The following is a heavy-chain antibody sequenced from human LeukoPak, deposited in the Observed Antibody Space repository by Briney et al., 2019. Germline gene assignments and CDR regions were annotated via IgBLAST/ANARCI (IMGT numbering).Heavy chain of an antibody. D-gene: IGHD2-15*01. CDR2: IYENGGTT. CDR3: AQQVGYCSSGNCYFTY. V-gene: IGHV3-23*01. CDR1: GFTFRSHA. Sequence: GGSLRLSCVGSGFTFRSHAMSWVRQAPEKGLEFVSGIYENGGTTYYADSVKGRFTVSRDNSKNTLYLQMNSLRAEDAAVYYCAQQVGYCSSGNCYFTYWGQGTLVTVSS. J-gene: IGHJ1*01.